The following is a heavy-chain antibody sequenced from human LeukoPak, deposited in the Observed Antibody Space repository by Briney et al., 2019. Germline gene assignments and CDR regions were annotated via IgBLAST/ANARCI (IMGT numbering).Heavy chain of an antibody. D-gene: IGHD3-10*01. J-gene: IGHJ4*02. Sequence: GGSLSLSRAASGLTPTSLSMNGVRQATAQGREWVSSINNSVRSIYYAASVEGRFTISRDNAKNSLYLQMISLRAEDTAVYYCAKSFWSFGEFSPFDYWGQGTLLTVSS. CDR3: AKSFWSFGEFSPFDY. CDR1: GLTPTSLS. V-gene: IGHV3-21*01. CDR2: INNSVRSI.